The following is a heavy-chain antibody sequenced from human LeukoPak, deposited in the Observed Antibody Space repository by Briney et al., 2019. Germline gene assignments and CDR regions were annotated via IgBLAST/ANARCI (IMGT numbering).Heavy chain of an antibody. CDR2: INPNSGDT. V-gene: IGHV1-2*02. Sequence: ASVKVSCKASGYTFTGYYMHWVRQAPGQGLEWMGWINPNSGDTKYAQKFQGRVTMTRDTSISTAYMELSRLRSDDTAVYYCATQRGSYLWGTDFDYWGQGTLVTVSS. J-gene: IGHJ4*02. D-gene: IGHD3-16*01. CDR3: ATQRGSYLWGTDFDY. CDR1: GYTFTGYY.